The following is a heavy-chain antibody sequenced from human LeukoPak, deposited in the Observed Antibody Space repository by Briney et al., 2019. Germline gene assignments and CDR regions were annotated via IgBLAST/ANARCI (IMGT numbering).Heavy chain of an antibody. J-gene: IGHJ4*02. CDR2: INHGGST. V-gene: IGHV4-34*01. CDR3: ARGLWAPRFDC. CDR1: GGSFSGYY. D-gene: IGHD1-26*01. Sequence: SETLSLTCAVYGGSFSGYYWSWIRQPPGKGLEWIGEINHGGSTNYNPSLKSRVTISVDTSKNQFSLKLSSVTAADTAVYFCARGLWAPRFDCWGQGTLVTVSS.